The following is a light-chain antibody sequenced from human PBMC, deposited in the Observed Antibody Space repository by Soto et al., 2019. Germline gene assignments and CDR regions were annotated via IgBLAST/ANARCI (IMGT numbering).Light chain of an antibody. CDR2: GAS. Sequence: DIQLTQSTSFLSASVGGRVTITCRASQAISSHLAWYQQKPGKAPNLLIYGASTLQSGVPSRFSGSGSGTQFTLTISSLQPEDFATYYCQQLNSYPLTFGPGTTVDIK. J-gene: IGKJ3*01. CDR3: QQLNSYPLT. V-gene: IGKV1-9*01. CDR1: QAISSH.